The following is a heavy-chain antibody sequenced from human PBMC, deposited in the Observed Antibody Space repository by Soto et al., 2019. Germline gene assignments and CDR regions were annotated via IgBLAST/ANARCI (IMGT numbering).Heavy chain of an antibody. CDR1: GYTFTSYY. D-gene: IGHD3-22*01. CDR3: AREGYYDSSGYPPIDY. V-gene: IGHV1-46*01. CDR2: INPSGGST. Sequence: ASVKVSCKASGYTFTSYYMHWVRQAPGQGLEWMGIINPSGGSTSYAQKFQGRATMTRDTSTSTVYMELSSLRSEDTAVYYCAREGYYDSSGYPPIDYWGQGTLVTVSS. J-gene: IGHJ4*02.